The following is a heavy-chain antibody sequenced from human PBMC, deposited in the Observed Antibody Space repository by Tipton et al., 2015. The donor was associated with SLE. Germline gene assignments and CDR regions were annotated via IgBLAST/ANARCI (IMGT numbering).Heavy chain of an antibody. CDR1: GGSISSHY. Sequence: LRLSCTVSGGSISSHYWSWIRQPPGKGLEWIEYIYYSGSTNYNPSLKSRVTISVDTSKNQFSLKLSSVTAADTAVYYCAREGSVWSGYLYYFDYWGQGTLVTVSS. D-gene: IGHD3-3*01. V-gene: IGHV4-59*11. CDR2: IYYSGST. J-gene: IGHJ4*02. CDR3: AREGSVWSGYLYYFDY.